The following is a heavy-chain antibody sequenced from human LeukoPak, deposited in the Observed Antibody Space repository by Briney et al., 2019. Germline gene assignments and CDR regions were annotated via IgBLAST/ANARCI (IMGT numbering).Heavy chain of an antibody. Sequence: SETLSLTCTVSGGSISSSSYYWGWIRQSPGKGLDWIGSIYYSGSTYYNPSLKSRVTISVDTSKNQFSLKLSSVTAADTAVYYCARLNPVVAATLGWFDPWGQGTLVTVSS. D-gene: IGHD2-15*01. CDR3: ARLNPVVAATLGWFDP. V-gene: IGHV4-39*01. J-gene: IGHJ5*02. CDR2: IYYSGST. CDR1: GGSISSSSYY.